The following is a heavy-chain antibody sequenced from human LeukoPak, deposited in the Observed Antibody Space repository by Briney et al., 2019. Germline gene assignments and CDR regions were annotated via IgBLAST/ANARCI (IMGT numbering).Heavy chain of an antibody. V-gene: IGHV4-59*01. D-gene: IGHD3-22*01. CDR3: ARSGYYHSGVYNWWFDP. CDR2: IYYSGST. J-gene: IGHJ5*02. Sequence: PSETLSLTCTVSGGSMSSYYWSWIRQPPGKGLEWIGYIYYSGSTNYNPSLKSRVTISVDTSKNQFSLKLSSVTAADTAVYYCARSGYYHSGVYNWWFDPWGQGTLVTVSS. CDR1: GGSMSSYY.